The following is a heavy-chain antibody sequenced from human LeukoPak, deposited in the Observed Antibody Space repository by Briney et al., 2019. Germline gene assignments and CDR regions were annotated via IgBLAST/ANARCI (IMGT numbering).Heavy chain of an antibody. J-gene: IGHJ4*02. Sequence: QAGGSLRLSCTASGFTFGDYAMSWVRQAPGKGLEWVGFIRSKAYGGTIEYAASVKGRFTISRDDSKSIAYLQMNSLKTEDTAVYYCTSELVYGSGSYDHDYWGQGTLVTVSS. D-gene: IGHD3-10*01. CDR2: IRSKAYGGTI. CDR1: GFTFGDYA. CDR3: TSELVYGSGSYDHDY. V-gene: IGHV3-49*04.